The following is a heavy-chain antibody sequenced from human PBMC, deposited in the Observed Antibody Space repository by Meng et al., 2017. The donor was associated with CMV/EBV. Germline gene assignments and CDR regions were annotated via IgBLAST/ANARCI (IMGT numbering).Heavy chain of an antibody. CDR3: ARGPAFSYDFWSGYYPGDYYYGMDV. Sequence: ASVKVSCKASGGTFSSYSISWVRQAPGQGLEWMGWINPNSGGTNYAQKFQGRVTMTRDTSISTAYMELSRLRYDDTAVYYCARGPAFSYDFWSGYYPGDYYYGMDVWGQGTTVTVSS. CDR1: GGTFSSYS. D-gene: IGHD3-3*01. V-gene: IGHV1-2*02. CDR2: INPNSGGT. J-gene: IGHJ6*02.